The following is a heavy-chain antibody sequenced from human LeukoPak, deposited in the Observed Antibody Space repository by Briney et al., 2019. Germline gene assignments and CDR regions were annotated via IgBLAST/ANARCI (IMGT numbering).Heavy chain of an antibody. D-gene: IGHD2-8*01. CDR3: AKGHSYGII. J-gene: IGHJ4*02. CDR2: ISSSGTTM. V-gene: IGHV3-11*01. Sequence: GGSLRLSCAACGFTFSEYYMRWLRQTPGKGVEWVSYISSSGTTMEYAKSVKGRFTISRDNAKDSLYLQMNSLEAEDTAVYYCAKGHSYGIIWGQGTLVSVSS. CDR1: GFTFSEYY.